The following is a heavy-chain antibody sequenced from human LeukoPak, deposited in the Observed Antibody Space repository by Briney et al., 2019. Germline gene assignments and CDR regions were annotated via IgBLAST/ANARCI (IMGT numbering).Heavy chain of an antibody. D-gene: IGHD2-15*01. CDR1: GFTFSSYA. CDR2: TSDDGSAK. J-gene: IGHJ5*02. V-gene: IGHV3-30-3*02. Sequence: GGSLRLSCAASGFTFSSYAMHWVRQAPGKGLQWLALTSDDGSAKYYADSVKGRFTISRDNSKNTLYLQMNSLRAEDTAVYYWARGGGPNLLVTKTWFAPWGQGPLVTVSS. CDR3: ARGGGPNLLVTKTWFAP.